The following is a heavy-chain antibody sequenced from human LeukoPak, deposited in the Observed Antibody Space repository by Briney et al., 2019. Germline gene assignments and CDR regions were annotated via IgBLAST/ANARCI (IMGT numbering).Heavy chain of an antibody. CDR2: ISTTGGST. D-gene: IGHD3-10*01. V-gene: IGHV3-64D*06. Sequence: GGSLRLSCSASGFTFSNYAMHWVRQSPGKGPEYVSAISTTGGSTYYADSVKGRFTISRDNSKNTLYLQMSSLTAEDTAVYYCARGAFFSTYYFGSGSADYWGQGTLVTVSS. CDR3: ARGAFFSTYYFGSGSADY. CDR1: GFTFSNYA. J-gene: IGHJ4*02.